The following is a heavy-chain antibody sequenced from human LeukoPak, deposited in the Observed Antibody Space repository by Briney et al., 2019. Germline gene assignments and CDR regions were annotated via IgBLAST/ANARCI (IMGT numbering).Heavy chain of an antibody. V-gene: IGHV1-69*05. J-gene: IGHJ6*03. Sequence: SVKVSCKASGGTFSSYAISWVRQAPGQGLEWMGGIIPIFGTANYAQKFQGRVTITTDESTSTAYMELSSLRSEDTAVYYCARDACWAARGGCSSYYYYMDVWGKGTTVTVSS. CDR1: GGTFSSYA. D-gene: IGHD6-6*01. CDR3: ARDACWAARGGCSSYYYYMDV. CDR2: IIPIFGTA.